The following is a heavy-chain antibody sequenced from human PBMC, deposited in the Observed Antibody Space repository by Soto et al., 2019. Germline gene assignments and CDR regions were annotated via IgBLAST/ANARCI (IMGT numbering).Heavy chain of an antibody. CDR3: ARGGHVVVVTAALDF. D-gene: IGHD2-21*02. CDR1: GDTFTDYY. V-gene: IGHV1-46*01. J-gene: IGHJ4*02. CDR2: VNPSGGHT. Sequence: QVQLMQSGAEVKKPGASVKVSCKASGDTFTDYYIHWVRQAPGQGLEWMGTVNPSGGHTTYAQHFLCRVTMTRYTSTSTLYMELTSLTSDDTAIYYCARGGHVVVVTAALDFWGQGTLVTVSS.